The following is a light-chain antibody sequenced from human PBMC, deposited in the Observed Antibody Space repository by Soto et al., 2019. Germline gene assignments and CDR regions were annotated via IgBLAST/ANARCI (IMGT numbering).Light chain of an antibody. CDR1: QGIRSL. CDR2: SAC. CDR3: QQANSSPLT. V-gene: IGKV1-12*01. J-gene: IGKJ4*01. Sequence: DIKSAQYPKTVSASVGESVTITCRESQGIRSLLAWYQQKQGKAPNIXIHSACSLQSGVLSRFSGSGSGTDFTLTISTLQPEDFATSYCQQANSSPLTFGGGTKVDIK.